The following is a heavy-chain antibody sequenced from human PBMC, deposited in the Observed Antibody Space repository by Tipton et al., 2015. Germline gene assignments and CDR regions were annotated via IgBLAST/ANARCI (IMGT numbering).Heavy chain of an antibody. CDR2: IYPRGNT. CDR3: ARVGYCGGSCFSGYYCMDV. Sequence: TLSLTCAVSGGSISSNDWRSWVRQSPGKGLEWIGEIYPRGNTIYNPSLESRVSISIDESNNQFSLNLRSATAADTAVYYCARVGYCGGSCFSGYYCMDVWGRGTTVTVSS. D-gene: IGHD2-21*01. J-gene: IGHJ6*02. CDR1: GGSISSNDW. V-gene: IGHV4-4*02.